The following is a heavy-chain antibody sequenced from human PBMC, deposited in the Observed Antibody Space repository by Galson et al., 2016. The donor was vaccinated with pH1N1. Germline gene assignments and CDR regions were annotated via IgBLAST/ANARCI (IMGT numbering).Heavy chain of an antibody. CDR2: ISASGAST. V-gene: IGHV3-23*01. J-gene: IGHJ4*02. Sequence: SLRLPCAASGFTFSVFAMCWVRQAPGKGLEWVSGISASGASTHFADSVKGRFTISRDNSKNALYLEMNSLTGEDTAFYYCVKYDSSGYYYGRLANWGQGTLVTVSS. CDR3: VKYDSSGYYYGRLAN. D-gene: IGHD3-22*01. CDR1: GFTFSVFA.